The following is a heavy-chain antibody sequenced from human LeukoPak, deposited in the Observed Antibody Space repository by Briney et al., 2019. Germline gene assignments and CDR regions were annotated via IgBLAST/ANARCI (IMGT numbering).Heavy chain of an antibody. CDR3: ARDPVLWFGEGNNY. D-gene: IGHD3-10*01. J-gene: IGHJ4*02. CDR2: IYHSGST. CDR1: GFTVSSTY. V-gene: IGHV4-38-2*02. Sequence: PGGSLRLSCAASGFTVSSTYMTWVRQAPGKGLEWIGSIYHSGSTYYNPSLKSRVTISVDTSKNQFSLKLSSVTAADTAVYYCARDPVLWFGEGNNYWGQGTLVTVSS.